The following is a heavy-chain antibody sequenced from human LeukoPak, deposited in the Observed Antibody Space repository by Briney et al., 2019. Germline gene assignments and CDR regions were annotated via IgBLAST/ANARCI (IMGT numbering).Heavy chain of an antibody. J-gene: IGHJ4*02. CDR3: ARGGTYYDFWSSYYHFDY. Sequence: SETLSLTCAVYGGSFSGYYWSWIRQPPGKGLEWIGEINHSGSTNYNPSLKSRVTISVDTSKNQFSLKLSSVTGADTAVYYCARGGTYYDFWSSYYHFDYWGQGTLVTVSS. V-gene: IGHV4-34*01. CDR2: INHSGST. CDR1: GGSFSGYY. D-gene: IGHD3-3*01.